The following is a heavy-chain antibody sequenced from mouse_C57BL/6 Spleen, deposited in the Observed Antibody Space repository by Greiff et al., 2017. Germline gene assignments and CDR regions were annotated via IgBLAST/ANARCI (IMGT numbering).Heavy chain of an antibody. CDR2: IYPRSGNT. D-gene: IGHD2-4*01. Sequence: VQLQQSGAELARPGASVKLSCKASGYTFTSYGISWVKQRTGQGLEWIGEIYPRSGNTYYNEKFKGKATLTADKSSSTAYMELRSLTSEDSAVYFCALIYYDPAWFAYWGQGTLVTVSA. J-gene: IGHJ3*01. CDR3: ALIYYDPAWFAY. CDR1: GYTFTSYG. V-gene: IGHV1-81*01.